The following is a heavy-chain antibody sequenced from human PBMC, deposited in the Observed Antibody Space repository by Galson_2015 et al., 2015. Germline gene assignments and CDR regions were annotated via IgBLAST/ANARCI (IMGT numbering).Heavy chain of an antibody. J-gene: IGHJ5*02. V-gene: IGHV4-39*01. D-gene: IGHD3-9*01. CDR3: ARQYYDFLTGYPNWFDP. Sequence: ETLSLTCTVSGGSISSSNFHWGWIRQPPEKGLEWIGSIYYSGSTYYNPSLKSRVTISVDASKNQFSLKLSSVTAADTAVYYCARQYYDFLTGYPNWFDPWGQGTLVTVSS. CDR1: GGSISSSNFH. CDR2: IYYSGST.